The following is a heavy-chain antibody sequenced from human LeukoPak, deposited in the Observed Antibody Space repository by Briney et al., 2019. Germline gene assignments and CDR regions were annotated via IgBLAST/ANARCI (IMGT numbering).Heavy chain of an antibody. D-gene: IGHD2-15*01. CDR3: ARGIYGGRV. V-gene: IGHV4-61*09. CDR1: GGSISSGSYY. CDR2: IYTSGST. Sequence: SQTLSLTCTVSGGSISSGSYYWSWLRQPAGKGLEWIGHIYTSGSTSYNPSLKSRVTISVDTSKNQLSLKLSSVTAADTAVYYCARGIYGGRVWGQGTLVTVSS. J-gene: IGHJ4*02.